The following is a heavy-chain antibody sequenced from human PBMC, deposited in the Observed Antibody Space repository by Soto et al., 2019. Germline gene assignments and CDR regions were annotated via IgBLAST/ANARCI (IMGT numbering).Heavy chain of an antibody. D-gene: IGHD1-26*01. J-gene: IGHJ4*02. CDR3: SKAMEPTTRSIDY. CDR1: GFTFSSYA. V-gene: IGHV3-23*01. CDR2: ITPGGSSI. Sequence: GGSRRLSCAAPGFTFSSYAMNWVRQAPGKGMEWVSVITPGGSSIYYADSVKGRFTISRDNSKDTLFLQMNSLRAEDTALYYCSKAMEPTTRSIDYCGQGTLVTVPS.